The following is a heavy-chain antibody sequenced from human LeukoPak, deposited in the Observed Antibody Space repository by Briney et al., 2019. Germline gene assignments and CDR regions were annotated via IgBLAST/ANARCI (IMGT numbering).Heavy chain of an antibody. CDR2: IYYSGST. D-gene: IGHD3-10*01. CDR3: ARRYYYGSGSFFFDY. V-gene: IGHV4-59*01. CDR1: GCSISSYY. J-gene: IGHJ4*02. Sequence: SETLSLTCTVSGCSISSYYWSWLRQPPGKGLEWSGYIYYSGSTNYNPSLKSRVTISVDTSKNQFSLKLSSVTAADTAVYYCARRYYYGSGSFFFDYWGQGTLVTVSS.